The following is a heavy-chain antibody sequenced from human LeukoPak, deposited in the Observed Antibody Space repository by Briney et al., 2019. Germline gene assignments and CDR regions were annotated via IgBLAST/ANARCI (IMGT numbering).Heavy chain of an antibody. D-gene: IGHD6-19*01. J-gene: IGHJ3*02. CDR3: ARVITGYSSGLAFDI. V-gene: IGHV4-59*01. CDR1: GGSISSYY. Sequence: SETLSLTCTVSGGSISSYYWSWIRQPPGKGLEWIGYIYYSGSTNYNPSLKSRVTISVDTSKNQFSLKLSSVTAADTAVYYCARVITGYSSGLAFDIWGQGTMVTVSS. CDR2: IYYSGST.